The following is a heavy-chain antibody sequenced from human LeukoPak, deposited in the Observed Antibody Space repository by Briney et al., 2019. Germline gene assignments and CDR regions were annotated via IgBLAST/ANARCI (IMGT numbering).Heavy chain of an antibody. D-gene: IGHD3-9*01. CDR3: ARGAILTGTSL. CDR2: IYYGGSP. Sequence: SETLSLTCTVSGGYISSYYWSWIRQPPGKGLEWIGYIYYGGSPKYNTSLKSRVTISLDTSKSQFSLNLTSVTAADTAMYYCARGAILTGTSLWGKGTTVTISS. CDR1: GGYISSYY. V-gene: IGHV4-59*01. J-gene: IGHJ6*04.